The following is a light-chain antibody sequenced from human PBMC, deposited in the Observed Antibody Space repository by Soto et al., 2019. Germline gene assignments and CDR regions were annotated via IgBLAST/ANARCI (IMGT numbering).Light chain of an antibody. J-gene: IGKJ4*01. V-gene: IGKV3-11*01. CDR3: QQRSNWPPVT. CDR2: DAS. Sequence: EIVLTQSPATLSLSPGERATLSCRASQSVSTYLAWYQQKPGQAPRLLIYDASNRASGIPARFSGSGSGTDFTLTISSLDPEDFAVYCCQQRSNWPPVTFGGGTKVEIK. CDR1: QSVSTY.